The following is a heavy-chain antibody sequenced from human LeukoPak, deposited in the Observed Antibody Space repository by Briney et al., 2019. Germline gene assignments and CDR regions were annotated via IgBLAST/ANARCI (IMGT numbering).Heavy chain of an antibody. D-gene: IGHD6-13*01. CDR3: AKDRAAAASRAEYFQH. CDR2: ISWDGGST. J-gene: IGHJ1*01. Sequence: GGSLRLSCAASGFTFDDYTMHWVRQAPGKGLEWVSLISWDGGSTYYADSVKGRFTISRDNSKNSLYLQMNSLRTEDTALYYCAKDRAAAASRAEYFQHWGQGTLVTVSS. V-gene: IGHV3-43*01. CDR1: GFTFDDYT.